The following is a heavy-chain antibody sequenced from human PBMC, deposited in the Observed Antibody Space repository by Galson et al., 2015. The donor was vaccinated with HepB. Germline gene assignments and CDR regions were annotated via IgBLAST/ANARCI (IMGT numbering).Heavy chain of an antibody. Sequence: TLSLTCTVTGGSISSGNYPWSWIRQPPGKGLEWIGYIFHSGSTYYNPSLKSRVTISVDRSKSQFSLKLSSVTAADTAVYYCARESGSGSSTRIDPWGQGTLVTVSS. J-gene: IGHJ5*02. D-gene: IGHD3-10*01. CDR2: IFHSGST. CDR1: GGSISSGNYP. CDR3: ARESGSGSSTRIDP. V-gene: IGHV4-30-2*01.